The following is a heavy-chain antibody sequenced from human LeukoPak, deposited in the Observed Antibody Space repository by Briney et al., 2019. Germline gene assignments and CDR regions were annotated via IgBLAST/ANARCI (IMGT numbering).Heavy chain of an antibody. Sequence: PGGSLRLSCAASGFTFSSYGMHWVRQAAGKGLEWVAFIRYDGSNKYYADSVKGRFTISRDNSKNTLYLQMNSLRAEDTAVFYCAKDVNYYDSSGYSIFQHWGQGTLVTVSS. J-gene: IGHJ1*01. CDR3: AKDVNYYDSSGYSIFQH. V-gene: IGHV3-30*02. CDR2: IRYDGSNK. D-gene: IGHD3-22*01. CDR1: GFTFSSYG.